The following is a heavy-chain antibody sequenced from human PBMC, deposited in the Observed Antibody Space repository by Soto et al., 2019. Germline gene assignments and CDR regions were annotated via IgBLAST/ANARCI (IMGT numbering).Heavy chain of an antibody. CDR2: IYYSGST. CDR3: ARQPYDYIWGTFYFDY. V-gene: IGHV4-59*01. D-gene: IGHD3-16*01. Sequence: SETLSLTCTVSGGSISSYYWSWIRQPPGKGLEWIGYIYYSGSTNYNPSLKSRVTISVDTSKNQFSLKLSSVTAADTAVYYCARQPYDYIWGTFYFDYWRQGTLVTVSS. J-gene: IGHJ4*02. CDR1: GGSISSYY.